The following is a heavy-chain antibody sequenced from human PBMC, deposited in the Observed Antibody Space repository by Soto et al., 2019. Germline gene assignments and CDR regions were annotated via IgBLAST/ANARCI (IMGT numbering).Heavy chain of an antibody. D-gene: IGHD2-15*01. J-gene: IGHJ4*02. Sequence: PSETLSLTCTVSGLSIDRGAYSWSWIRQPPGKGLEWVGSISQGGDTYYNPSLTGRVTISVDRPRNQFSLNLTSVTAADTAVYYCASLSGYRYYFDYWGQGIQVTVSS. CDR1: GLSIDRGAYS. CDR3: ASLSGYRYYFDY. CDR2: ISQGGDT. V-gene: IGHV4-30-2*01.